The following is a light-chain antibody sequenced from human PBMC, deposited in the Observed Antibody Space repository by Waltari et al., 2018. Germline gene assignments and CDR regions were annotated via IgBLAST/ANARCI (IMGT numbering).Light chain of an antibody. Sequence: QSALTQPASVSGSPGQSITISCTGTSSDVGASNYVSWYQQHPGKAPKLMIYDVTNRPSGVSDRFSGSKSGNTASLTISGLQAEDEADYYCSSFATSITWVFGGGTKLTVL. CDR2: DVT. CDR1: SSDVGASNY. V-gene: IGLV2-14*03. CDR3: SSFATSITWV. J-gene: IGLJ3*02.